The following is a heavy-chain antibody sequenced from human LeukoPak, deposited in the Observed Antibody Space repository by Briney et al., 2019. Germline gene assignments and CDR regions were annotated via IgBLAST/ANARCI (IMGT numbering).Heavy chain of an antibody. Sequence: GGSLRLSCAASGFTFSRYRMHWVRQAPGQGLVWVSRINSDASSTAYADSVKGRFTISRDNAKNTVYLQMNSLRVEDTAVYYCTRAGIAGRPPDYWGQGTLVTVSS. V-gene: IGHV3-74*01. D-gene: IGHD6-6*01. CDR2: INSDASST. J-gene: IGHJ4*02. CDR1: GFTFSRYR. CDR3: TRAGIAGRPPDY.